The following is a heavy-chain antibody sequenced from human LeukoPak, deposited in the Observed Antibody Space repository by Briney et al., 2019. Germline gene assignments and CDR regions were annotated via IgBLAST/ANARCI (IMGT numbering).Heavy chain of an antibody. Sequence: PGGSLRLSCAASGFTFSDYAMNWVRQAPGEGLEWVSGISGGGGRIDYADSVKGRFTISRDNSKNTLYLQMNSLRAEDTAVYYCAKDYPYGDYFFDHWGQGTLVTVSS. V-gene: IGHV3-23*01. CDR1: GFTFSDYA. CDR2: ISGGGGRI. D-gene: IGHD4-17*01. J-gene: IGHJ4*02. CDR3: AKDYPYGDYFFDH.